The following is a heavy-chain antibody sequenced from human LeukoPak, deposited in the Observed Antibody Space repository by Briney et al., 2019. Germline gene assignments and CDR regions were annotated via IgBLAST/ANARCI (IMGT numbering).Heavy chain of an antibody. CDR3: ARHPGYSSIHSTVDY. CDR2: IYPGDSDT. V-gene: IGHV5-51*01. D-gene: IGHD6-19*01. Sequence: GESLKISCNGSGYSFPSDWIGWVRQMPGKGLEWMGSIYPGDSDTTYNPSFQGQATISADKSISTAYLQWSSLKASDTAMYYCARHPGYSSIHSTVDYWGQGTLVTVSS. J-gene: IGHJ4*02. CDR1: GYSFPSDW.